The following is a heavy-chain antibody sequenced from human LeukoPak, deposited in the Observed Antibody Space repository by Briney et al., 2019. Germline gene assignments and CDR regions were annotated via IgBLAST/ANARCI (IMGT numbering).Heavy chain of an antibody. CDR3: ARGKITMVRGVINGYGMDV. Sequence: GGSLRLSCAASGFTFSSYDMHWVRQATGKGLEWVSAIGTAGDPYYPGSVKGRFTISRENAKNSLYLQMNSLRAGDTAVYYCARGKITMVRGVINGYGMDVWGKGTTVTVSS. CDR2: IGTAGDP. V-gene: IGHV3-13*05. J-gene: IGHJ6*04. D-gene: IGHD3-10*01. CDR1: GFTFSSYD.